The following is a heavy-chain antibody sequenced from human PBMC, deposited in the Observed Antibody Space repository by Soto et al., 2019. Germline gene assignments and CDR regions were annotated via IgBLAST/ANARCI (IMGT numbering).Heavy chain of an antibody. V-gene: IGHV4-31*03. CDR1: GGSISSGGYY. CDR2: IYYSGST. D-gene: IGHD5-18*01. CDR3: ARFSRGYSYGYYYYGMDV. J-gene: IGHJ6*02. Sequence: PTETLSLTCIVSGGSISSGGYYWSWIRQHPGKGLEWIGYIYYSGSTYYNPSLKSRVTISVDTSRNQFSLKLSSVTAADTAVYYCARFSRGYSYGYYYYGMDVWGQGTTVTVSS.